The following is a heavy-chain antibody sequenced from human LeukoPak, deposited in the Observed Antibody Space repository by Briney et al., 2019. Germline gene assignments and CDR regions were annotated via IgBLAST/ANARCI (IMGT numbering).Heavy chain of an antibody. D-gene: IGHD2-21*01. CDR1: GDSISTDY. J-gene: IGHJ4*02. CDR3: ARLDCISDTCYNY. V-gene: IGHV4-59*08. CDR2: INYSGSS. Sequence: PGETLSLTCIVSGDSISTDYWSWIRQAPGKGLEWIGYINYSGSSEYNPCLKSRITISVDRSKNEISLKMRSVTAADTAVYYCARLDCISDTCYNYWALGALVTVSS.